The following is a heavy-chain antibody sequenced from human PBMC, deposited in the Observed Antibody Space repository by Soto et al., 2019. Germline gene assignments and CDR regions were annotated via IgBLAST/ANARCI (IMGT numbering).Heavy chain of an antibody. Sequence: GGSLRLSCAASGFTFSDYYMSWIRQAPGKGLEWVSYISSSGSTIYYADSVKGRFTISRDNAKNSLYLQMNSLRAEDTAVYYCAREHLDYYYYMDVWGKGTTVTVSS. CDR3: AREHLDYYYYMDV. J-gene: IGHJ6*03. CDR2: ISSSGSTI. CDR1: GFTFSDYY. V-gene: IGHV3-11*01.